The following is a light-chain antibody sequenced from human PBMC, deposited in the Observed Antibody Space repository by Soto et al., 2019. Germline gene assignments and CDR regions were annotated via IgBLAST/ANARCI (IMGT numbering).Light chain of an antibody. J-gene: IGLJ3*02. CDR1: SEHSSFA. Sequence: HPVLTQSPSASASPGASVKLTCTLSSEHSSFAIAWHQQQPEKGPRYLMKVNSDGSHIKGDGIPDRFSGSSSGAERYLTISSLQSEDEADYYCQTWGTGIRVFGGGTKLTVL. CDR3: QTWGTGIRV. V-gene: IGLV4-69*01. CDR2: VNSDGSH.